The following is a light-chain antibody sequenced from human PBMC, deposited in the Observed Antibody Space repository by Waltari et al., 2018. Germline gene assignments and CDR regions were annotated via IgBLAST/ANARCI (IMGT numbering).Light chain of an antibody. Sequence: EIVMTQSPATLSMSPGETATLSCRASQGISSNLAWYQQKPGQAPRLLMYGKSTRASGVPAGFSGSGSGTGFTLTISSLQSEDFATYYCQQYDIWPYTFGQGTKLEIK. CDR3: QQYDIWPYT. CDR1: QGISSN. CDR2: GKS. J-gene: IGKJ2*01. V-gene: IGKV3-15*01.